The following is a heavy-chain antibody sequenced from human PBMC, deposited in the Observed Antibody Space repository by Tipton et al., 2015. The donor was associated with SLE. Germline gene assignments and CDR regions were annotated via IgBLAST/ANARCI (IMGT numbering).Heavy chain of an antibody. Sequence: SLRLSCAASGFTFSSYGMHWVRQAPGKGLEWVAVISYDGSNKYYADSVKGRFTISRDNSKNTLYLQMNSLRAKDTAVYYCAKRIGWETAFDIWGQGTMVTVSS. CDR3: AKRIGWETAFDI. V-gene: IGHV3-30*18. CDR2: ISYDGSNK. CDR1: GFTFSSYG. D-gene: IGHD1-26*01. J-gene: IGHJ3*02.